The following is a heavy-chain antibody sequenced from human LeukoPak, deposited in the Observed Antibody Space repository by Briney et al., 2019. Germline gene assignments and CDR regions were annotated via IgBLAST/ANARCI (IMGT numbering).Heavy chain of an antibody. CDR3: TRDYSNARDY. V-gene: IGHV3-7*01. Sequence: GGSLSLSCEVSGINFRKYWMTWVRQAPGKGLEWVASISEDGSREWYVDSVKGRFTVSRDNAKNALYLQVNSLRVDDTAVYYCTRDYSNARDYWGQGTLVTVSS. J-gene: IGHJ4*02. CDR2: ISEDGSRE. D-gene: IGHD2-21*01. CDR1: GINFRKYW.